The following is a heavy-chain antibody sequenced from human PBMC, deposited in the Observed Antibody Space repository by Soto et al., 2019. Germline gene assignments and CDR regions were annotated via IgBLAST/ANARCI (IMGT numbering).Heavy chain of an antibody. CDR2: IRNKAYGYTT. J-gene: IGHJ5*01. CDR1: GFTFGYYA. Sequence: GGSLRLSCTASGFTFGYYAVSWFRQAPGKGLEWVGFIRNKAYGYTTEYAASAKGRFTISRDDSKSIAYLQMNSLKTDDTAIYYCTRAADPYYYDSSGFYYPDSWGQGTLVTVSS. CDR3: TRAADPYYYDSSGFYYPDS. V-gene: IGHV3-49*03. D-gene: IGHD3-22*01.